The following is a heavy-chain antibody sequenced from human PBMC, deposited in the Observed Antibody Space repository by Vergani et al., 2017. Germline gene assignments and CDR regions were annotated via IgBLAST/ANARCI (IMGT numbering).Heavy chain of an antibody. CDR1: GFLFSTYW. V-gene: IGHV3-7*01. CDR2: IRQDGGEE. D-gene: IGHD6-13*01. CDR3: ARVRYSNSWSLDY. J-gene: IGHJ4*02. Sequence: EVQLVESGGGLVQPGGSLRLSCEASGFLFSTYWMNWVRQAPGKGLEWVANIRQDGGEEYCVDSVKGRFTISRDNAKNSLYLQMNNLRVEDTAVYYCARVRYSNSWSLDYWGQGTLVTVSS.